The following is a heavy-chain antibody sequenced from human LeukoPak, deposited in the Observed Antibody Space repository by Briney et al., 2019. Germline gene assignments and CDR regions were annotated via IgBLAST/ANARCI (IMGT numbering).Heavy chain of an antibody. CDR2: IYYSGAT. V-gene: IGHV4-59*01. D-gene: IGHD4-17*01. CDR1: GFSISYYY. CDR3: AREDPQTTVPEGMDV. Sequence: SETLCLTCTVSGFSISYYYWSWIRQSPGKGLEWIGYIYYSGATNYNPSLKSRVTISVDTSKNQFSLQLRSVTAADAAVYYCAREDPQTTVPEGMDVWGQGTTVTVSS. J-gene: IGHJ6*02.